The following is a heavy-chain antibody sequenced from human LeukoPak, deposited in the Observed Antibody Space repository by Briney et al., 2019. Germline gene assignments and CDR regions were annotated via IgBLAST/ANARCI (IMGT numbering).Heavy chain of an antibody. CDR3: TTDWTLCEFTVTTCYFDY. V-gene: IGHV3-53*01. CDR2: IYSGGNT. D-gene: IGHD4-17*01. J-gene: IGHJ4*02. Sequence: GGSLRLSCAASGLTVSSNCMSWVRQAPGKGLEWVSFIYSGGNTYYADSVKGRFTISRDNSKNTLYLQMNSLKTEDTAVYYCTTDWTLCEFTVTTCYFDYWGQGTLVTVSS. CDR1: GLTVSSNC.